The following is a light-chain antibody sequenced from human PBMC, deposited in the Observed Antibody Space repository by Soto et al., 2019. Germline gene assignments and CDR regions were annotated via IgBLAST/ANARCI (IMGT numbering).Light chain of an antibody. CDR1: SSDVGAYNY. CDR2: EVT. V-gene: IGLV2-14*01. Sequence: QSALTQPPSASGSPGQSVTISCTGTSSDVGAYNYVSWYQQHPGRAPKLMIYEVTHRPSGVSNRFSGSKSGNTASLTISGLQAEDEADYYCSSYTISNTLPFVFGTGTKLTVL. J-gene: IGLJ1*01. CDR3: SSYTISNTLPFV.